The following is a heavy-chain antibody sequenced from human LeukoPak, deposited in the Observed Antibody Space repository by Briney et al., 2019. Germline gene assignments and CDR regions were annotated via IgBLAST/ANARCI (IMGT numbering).Heavy chain of an antibody. CDR3: ASDVGDIVATIQTYGMDV. CDR1: GGTFSSYA. Sequence: GASVKVSCKASGGTFSSYAISWVRQAPGQGLEWMGRIIPILGIANYAQKFQGRVTITADKSTSTAYMELSSLRSEDTAVYYCASDVGDIVATIQTYGMDVWGPGTTVTVSS. V-gene: IGHV1-69*04. D-gene: IGHD5-12*01. CDR2: IIPILGIA. J-gene: IGHJ6*02.